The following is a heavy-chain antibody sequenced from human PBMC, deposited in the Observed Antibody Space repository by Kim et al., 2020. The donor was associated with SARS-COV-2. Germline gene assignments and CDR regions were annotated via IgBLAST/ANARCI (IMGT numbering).Heavy chain of an antibody. Sequence: SETLSLTCTVSGGSISSSSYYWGWIRQPPGKGLEWIGSIYYSGSTYYNPSLKSRVTISVDTSKNQFSLKLSSVTATDTAVYYCARYILTPFSLEFQHWGQGTLVTVSS. CDR1: GGSISSSSYY. CDR2: IYYSGST. J-gene: IGHJ1*01. D-gene: IGHD3-9*01. V-gene: IGHV4-39*01. CDR3: ARYILTPFSLEFQH.